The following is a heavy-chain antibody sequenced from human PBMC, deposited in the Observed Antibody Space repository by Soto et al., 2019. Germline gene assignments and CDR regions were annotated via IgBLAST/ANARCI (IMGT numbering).Heavy chain of an antibody. V-gene: IGHV4-34*01. CDR1: GGSFSGYY. Sequence: SETLSLTCAVYGGSFSGYYWSWIRQPPGKGLEWIGEINHSGSTNYNPSLKSRVTISVDTSKNQFSLKLSSVTAADTAVYYCARGHSSSWYYFDYWGQGTLVTVSS. J-gene: IGHJ4*02. CDR2: INHSGST. CDR3: ARGHSSSWYYFDY. D-gene: IGHD6-13*01.